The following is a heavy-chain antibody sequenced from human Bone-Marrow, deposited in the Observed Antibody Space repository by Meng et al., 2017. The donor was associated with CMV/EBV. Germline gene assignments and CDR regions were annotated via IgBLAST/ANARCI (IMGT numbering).Heavy chain of an antibody. CDR2: IYYSGST. Sequence: SETLSLTCTVSGGSISSGDYYWSWIRQPPGKGLEWNGYIYYSGSTYYNPSLKSRVTISVDTSKNQFSLKLSSVTAADTAVYYCARQDWDWYFDLWGRGTLVTVSS. CDR3: ARQDWDWYFDL. J-gene: IGHJ2*01. CDR1: GGSISSGDYY. D-gene: IGHD3-9*01. V-gene: IGHV4-30-4*08.